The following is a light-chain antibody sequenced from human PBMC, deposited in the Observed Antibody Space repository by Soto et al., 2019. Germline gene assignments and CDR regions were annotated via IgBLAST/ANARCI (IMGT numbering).Light chain of an antibody. Sequence: ENVLTQSPDTLSLSPGERATLSCRASQTVASSFLAWYQHKPGQAPRLLIYDSSTRASGIPDRFSGSGSGTDFTLTISTLEPEDFAVYYCLQYSSSPYNFGQGTKLEIK. J-gene: IGKJ2*01. V-gene: IGKV3-20*01. CDR3: LQYSSSPYN. CDR1: QTVASSF. CDR2: DSS.